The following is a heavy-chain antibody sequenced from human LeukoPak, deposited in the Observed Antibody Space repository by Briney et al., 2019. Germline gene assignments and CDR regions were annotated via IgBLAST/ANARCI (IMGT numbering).Heavy chain of an antibody. CDR2: IYYTGKT. J-gene: IGHJ5*02. CDR3: AGGGDSGGWLNRFDP. V-gene: IGHV4-59*11. D-gene: IGHD6-25*01. CDR1: GDSMRTHY. Sequence: SETLSLTCAVTGDSMRTHYWSWIRQPPGRGLEWIGYIYYTGKTGYNPSLKSRVTISVDTSKNQLSLRLTSVTGADTAVYYCAGGGDSGGWLNRFDPWGQGTLVSVSS.